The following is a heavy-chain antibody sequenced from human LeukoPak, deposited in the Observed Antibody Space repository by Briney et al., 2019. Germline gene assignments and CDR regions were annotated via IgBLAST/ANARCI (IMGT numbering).Heavy chain of an antibody. J-gene: IGHJ4*02. CDR3: AREVVANYYGSGSYRNFDY. CDR1: GGSFSGYY. D-gene: IGHD3-10*01. Sequence: SETLSLTCAVYGGSFSGYYWSWIRQPPGKGLEWIGEINHSGSTNYNPSLKSRVTISVDKSKNQFSLKLSSVTAADTAVYYCAREVVANYYGSGSYRNFDYWGQGTLVTVSS. CDR2: INHSGST. V-gene: IGHV4-34*01.